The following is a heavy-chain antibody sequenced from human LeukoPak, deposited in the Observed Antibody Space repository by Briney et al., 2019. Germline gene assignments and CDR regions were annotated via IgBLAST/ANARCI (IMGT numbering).Heavy chain of an antibody. V-gene: IGHV1-2*02. J-gene: IGHJ5*02. Sequence: ASVKVSCKASGYTFTSYGISWVRQAPGQGLEWMAWINPNSGGAQYAQKFQGRVTVTRVTSISTAYLELSSLLSDDTAVYYCARDFPTPIAASQAQNYNWFDPWGQGTLVTVSS. CDR2: INPNSGGA. CDR3: ARDFPTPIAASQAQNYNWFDP. CDR1: GYTFTSYG. D-gene: IGHD6-13*01.